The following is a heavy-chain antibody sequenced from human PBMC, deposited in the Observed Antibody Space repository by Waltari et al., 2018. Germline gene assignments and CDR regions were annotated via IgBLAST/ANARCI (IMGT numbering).Heavy chain of an antibody. Sequence: EVQLVESGGGLVQPGGSLRLSCAASGFTFSSYAMSWVRQAPGKGLEWVSAISGSGGSTYYADSVKGRFTSSRDNSKNTLYLQMNSLRAEDTAVYYCAKDVPSVRWGFADPLNGFDPWGQGTLVTVSS. D-gene: IGHD3-10*01. J-gene: IGHJ5*02. CDR3: AKDVPSVRWGFADPLNGFDP. V-gene: IGHV3-23*04. CDR1: GFTFSSYA. CDR2: ISGSGGST.